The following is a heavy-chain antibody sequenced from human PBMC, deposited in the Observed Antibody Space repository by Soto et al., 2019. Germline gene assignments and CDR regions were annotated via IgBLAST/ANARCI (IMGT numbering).Heavy chain of an antibody. Sequence: QVQLVESGGGVVQPGRSLRLSCAASGFTFSSYGMHWVHQAPGKGLEWVAVIWYDGSNKYYADSVKGRFTISRDNFKNTLYLQMNSLRAEDTAVYYCARDLEYSYGYFYYYGMDVWGQGTTVTVSS. CDR3: ARDLEYSYGYFYYYGMDV. CDR2: IWYDGSNK. CDR1: GFTFSSYG. V-gene: IGHV3-33*01. D-gene: IGHD5-18*01. J-gene: IGHJ6*02.